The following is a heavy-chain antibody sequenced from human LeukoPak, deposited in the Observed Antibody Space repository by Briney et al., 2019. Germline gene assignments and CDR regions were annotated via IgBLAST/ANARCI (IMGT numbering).Heavy chain of an antibody. V-gene: IGHV3-11*05. Sequence: PGGSLRLSCAASGFTFSDYYMSWIRHAPGKGLEGVSYISGSSSYIKYADSVRGRFTISRDNSKNTLYLQMNSLRAEDTAVYYCAKALYSGGSNGVDSWGQGTLVTVSS. D-gene: IGHD2-15*01. CDR3: AKALYSGGSNGVDS. J-gene: IGHJ4*02. CDR2: ISGSSSYI. CDR1: GFTFSDYY.